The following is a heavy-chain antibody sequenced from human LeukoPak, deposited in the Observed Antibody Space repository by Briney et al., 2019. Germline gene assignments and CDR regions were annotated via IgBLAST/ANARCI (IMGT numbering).Heavy chain of an antibody. CDR2: ISFDGNNK. CDR1: GLTVSRHY. CDR3: ASTSRGVIDY. D-gene: IGHD3-10*01. J-gene: IGHJ4*02. Sequence: PGGSLRLSCVASGLTVSRHYMTWVRQAPGKGLEWLAVISFDGNNKYYADSVKGRFTISRDNSKNTLYLQMNSLRGEDAAVYYCASTSRGVIDYWGQGTLVTVSS. V-gene: IGHV3-30-3*01.